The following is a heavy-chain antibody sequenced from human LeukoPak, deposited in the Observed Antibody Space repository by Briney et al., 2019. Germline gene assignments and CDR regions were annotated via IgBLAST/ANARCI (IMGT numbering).Heavy chain of an antibody. J-gene: IGHJ4*02. CDR2: ISAYNGNT. D-gene: IGHD3-3*01. V-gene: IGHV1-18*01. CDR3: ARDRGYDFWSGSEELDY. Sequence: GASVKVSCKASGYTFTSYGISWVRQAPGQGLEWMGWISAYNGNTNYAQKLQGRVTMTTDTSTSTAYMELRSLRSDDTAVYYCARDRGYDFWSGSEELDYWGQGTLVTVSS. CDR1: GYTFTSYG.